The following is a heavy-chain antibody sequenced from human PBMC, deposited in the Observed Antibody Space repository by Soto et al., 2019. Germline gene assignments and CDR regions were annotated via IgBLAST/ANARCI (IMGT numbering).Heavy chain of an antibody. J-gene: IGHJ6*02. CDR1: GGSFSGYY. Sequence: SETLSLTCAVYGGSFSGYYWSWIRQPPGKGLEWIGEINHSESTNYNPSLKSRVTISVDTSKDQFSLKLSSVTAADTAVYYCARGKVRGVIIRADYYGMDVWGQGTTVTVSS. CDR3: ARGKVRGVIIRADYYGMDV. CDR2: INHSEST. D-gene: IGHD3-10*01. V-gene: IGHV4-34*01.